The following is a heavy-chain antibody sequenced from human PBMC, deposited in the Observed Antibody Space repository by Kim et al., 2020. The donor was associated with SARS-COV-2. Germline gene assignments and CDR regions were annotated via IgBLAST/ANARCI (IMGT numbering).Heavy chain of an antibody. CDR1: GFTFNTYW. CDR3: GGGSGWIFNF. CDR2: IKQDGSET. J-gene: IGHJ4*02. V-gene: IGHV3-7*01. Sequence: GGSLRLSCVASGFTFNTYWMTWVRQAPGKGLEWVANIKQDGSETYYVDSVKGRFTISRDNAKNSLYLQMSSLRDEDTAVYYCGGGSGWIFNFWGQGTLVTVSS. D-gene: IGHD6-19*01.